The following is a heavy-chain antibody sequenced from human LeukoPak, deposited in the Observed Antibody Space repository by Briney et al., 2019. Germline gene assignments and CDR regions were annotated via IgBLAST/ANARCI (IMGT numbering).Heavy chain of an antibody. Sequence: GGSLRLSCAASGFTFSSYLMHWVRQATGRGLVWVSRINSDGSTTNYADSVKGRFTISRDNAKNTLYLQMNSLRVEDTAVYYCARALRGGMDVWGQGTTVTVSS. J-gene: IGHJ6*02. D-gene: IGHD3-10*01. CDR2: INSDGSTT. V-gene: IGHV3-74*01. CDR1: GFTFSSYL. CDR3: ARALRGGMDV.